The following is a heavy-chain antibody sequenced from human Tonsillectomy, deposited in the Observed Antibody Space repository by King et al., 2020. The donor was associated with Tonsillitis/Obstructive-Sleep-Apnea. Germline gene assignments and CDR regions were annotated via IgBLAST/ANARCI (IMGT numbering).Heavy chain of an antibody. CDR3: ASDSDSLTGYSAAYYYYYMDV. CDR2: INPSGGST. Sequence: VQLVESGAEVKKPGASVKVSCKASGYTVTNYYMHWVRQAPGQGLEWMGLINPSGGSTSYAQKFQGRVTMTRDTSTSTVYMELSSLRSEDTAVYYCASDSDSLTGYSAAYYYYYMDVWGKGTTVPVPS. V-gene: IGHV1-46*01. CDR1: GYTVTNYY. J-gene: IGHJ6*03. D-gene: IGHD3-9*01.